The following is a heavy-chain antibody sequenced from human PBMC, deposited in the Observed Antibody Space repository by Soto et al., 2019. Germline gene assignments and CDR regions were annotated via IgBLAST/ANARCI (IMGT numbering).Heavy chain of an antibody. Sequence: QVQLVESGGCVVQPWRSLSLSCAAYGFTFRSYGMHWVRQAPGKGLEWVAVIWYDGINKYYADSVNGRFTISRDNSKNTLYLGMDCPRAEDTAVYYCARADVARYYSDSLEIWCHGTMVTVS. CDR1: GFTFRSYG. CDR3: ARADVARYYSDSLEI. J-gene: IGHJ3*02. CDR2: IWYDGINK. V-gene: IGHV3-33*01. D-gene: IGHD2-21*01.